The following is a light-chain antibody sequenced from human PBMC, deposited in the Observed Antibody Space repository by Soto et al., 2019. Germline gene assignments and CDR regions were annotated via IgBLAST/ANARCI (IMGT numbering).Light chain of an antibody. Sequence: IVCTLSPSTLSLSPGERVTLSCRASQSVSNSLAWYQQKPGQPPRLLIYDVSNRATGIPARFSGSGSGTDFTLTITSLEPEDFAVYFCHQRYNWPRVTFGQGTRLEIK. CDR1: QSVSNS. CDR2: DVS. V-gene: IGKV3-11*01. J-gene: IGKJ5*01. CDR3: HQRYNWPRVT.